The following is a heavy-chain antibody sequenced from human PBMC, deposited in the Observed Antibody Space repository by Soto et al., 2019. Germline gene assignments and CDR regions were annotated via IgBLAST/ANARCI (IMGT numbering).Heavy chain of an antibody. Sequence: PGESLKISCXGSGYTFTNYWIGWVRQMPGKGLEWMGIIYPRDSDTSYSPAFQGQVTISADKSTNTAYLHLTSLKASDTAMYYCARTDGYAPCDHWGQGTLVTVSS. D-gene: IGHD5-18*01. CDR2: IYPRDSDT. CDR3: ARTDGYAPCDH. V-gene: IGHV5-51*01. J-gene: IGHJ4*02. CDR1: GYTFTNYW.